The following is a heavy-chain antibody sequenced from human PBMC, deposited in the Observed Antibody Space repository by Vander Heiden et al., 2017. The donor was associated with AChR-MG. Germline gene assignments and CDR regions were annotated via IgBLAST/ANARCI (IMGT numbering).Heavy chain of an antibody. J-gene: IGHJ5*02. V-gene: IGHV1-18*01. Sequence: QVQLVQSGAEVKNPGPSVKASCNASAYTFPSNGISWVRQAPGRGLEWMGWIGAYNGNTNYAQKLQGRVTMTTGTSTGTAYMELRGLGSDGTAVYYCAGESGTQYCSGGSCTFDPWGQGTLVTVSS. CDR2: IGAYNGNT. D-gene: IGHD2-15*01. CDR3: AGESGTQYCSGGSCTFDP. CDR1: AYTFPSNG.